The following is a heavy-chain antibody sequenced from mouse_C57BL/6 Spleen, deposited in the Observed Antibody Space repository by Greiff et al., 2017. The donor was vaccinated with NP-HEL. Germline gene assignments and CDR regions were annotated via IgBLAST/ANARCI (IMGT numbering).Heavy chain of an antibody. CDR1: GYTFTDYE. V-gene: IGHV1-15*01. Sequence: VKLQESGAELVRPGASVTLSCKASGYTFTDYEMHWVKQTPVHGLEWIGAIDPETGGTAYNQKFKGKAILTADKSSSTAYMELRSLTSEDSAVYYCTRSYYSSFDYWGQGTTLTVSS. D-gene: IGHD2-12*01. J-gene: IGHJ2*01. CDR2: IDPETGGT. CDR3: TRSYYSSFDY.